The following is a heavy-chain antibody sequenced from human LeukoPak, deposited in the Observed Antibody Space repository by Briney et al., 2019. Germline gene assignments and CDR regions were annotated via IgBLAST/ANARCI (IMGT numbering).Heavy chain of an antibody. CDR3: ARDRYSSGLDY. Sequence: PSETLSLTCTVSGGSIGSYYWSWIRQPAGKGLEWIGRIYTSGSTNYNPSLKSRVTISVDKSKNQFSLKLSSVTAADTAVYYCARDRYSSGLDYWGQGTLVTVSS. J-gene: IGHJ4*02. CDR2: IYTSGST. CDR1: GGSIGSYY. V-gene: IGHV4-4*07. D-gene: IGHD6-19*01.